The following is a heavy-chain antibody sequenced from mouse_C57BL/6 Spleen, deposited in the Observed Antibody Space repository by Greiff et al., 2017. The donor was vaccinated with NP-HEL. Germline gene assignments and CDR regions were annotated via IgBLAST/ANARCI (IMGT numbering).Heavy chain of an antibody. CDR1: GFTFNTYA. J-gene: IGHJ1*03. D-gene: IGHD1-1*01. CDR3: VRVGTTVVAGPGYFDV. Sequence: EVQLQQSGGGLVQPKGSLKLSCAASGFTFNTYAMHWVRQAPGKGLEWVARIRSKSSNYATYYADSVKDRFTISRDDSQSMLYLQMNNLKTEDTAMYYCVRVGTTVVAGPGYFDVWGTGTTVTVSS. CDR2: IRSKSSNYAT. V-gene: IGHV10-3*01.